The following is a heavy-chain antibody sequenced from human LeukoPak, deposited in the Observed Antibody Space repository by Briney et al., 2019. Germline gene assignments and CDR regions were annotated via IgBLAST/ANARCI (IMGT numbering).Heavy chain of an antibody. CDR3: ARGDYYDTYYFDY. J-gene: IGHJ4*02. CDR1: GFTFSSYS. Sequence: GGSLRLSCAASGFTFSSYSMTWVRQAPGKGLEWVSSISSSSSYIYYADSVKGRFTISRDNAKNSLYLQMNSLRAEDTAVYYCARGDYYDTYYFDYWGQGTLVTVSS. CDR2: ISSSSSYI. D-gene: IGHD3-22*01. V-gene: IGHV3-21*04.